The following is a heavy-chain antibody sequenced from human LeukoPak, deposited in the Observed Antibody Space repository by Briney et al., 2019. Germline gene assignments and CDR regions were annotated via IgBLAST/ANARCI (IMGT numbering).Heavy chain of an antibody. CDR3: VRAGTILWWELIPPYYFDY. D-gene: IGHD1-26*01. Sequence: GGSLRLSCAASGFTFSSYWMSWVRQAPGKGLEWVANIKQDGSEKYYVDSVKGRFTISRDNAKKSLYLQMNSLRSEDTAVYYCVRAGTILWWELIPPYYFDYWGQGTLVTVSS. CDR2: IKQDGSEK. CDR1: GFTFSSYW. J-gene: IGHJ4*02. V-gene: IGHV3-7*01.